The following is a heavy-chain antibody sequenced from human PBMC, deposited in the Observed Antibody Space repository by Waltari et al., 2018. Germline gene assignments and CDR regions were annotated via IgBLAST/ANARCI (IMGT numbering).Heavy chain of an antibody. J-gene: IGHJ4*02. CDR1: GYNFIGYY. CDR2: INPNTGGT. V-gene: IGHV1-2*02. CDR3: ARQAARNFDY. Sequence: QVQLVQSGAEVKKPGASVNVSCKASGYNFIGYYNHWVRQAPGQGLEWMGWINPNTGGTKYAQKYQGRVTLPMDTSISTAYMGLSSLGSDDMAVFYCARQAARNFDYWGQGTLVTVSS.